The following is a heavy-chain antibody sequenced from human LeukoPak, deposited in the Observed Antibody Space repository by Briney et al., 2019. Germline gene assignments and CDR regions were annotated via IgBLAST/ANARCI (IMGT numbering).Heavy chain of an antibody. CDR1: GGSFSGYY. V-gene: IGHV4-34*01. D-gene: IGHD3-3*01. J-gene: IGHJ4*02. CDR2: INHSGST. CDR3: ARFSVLRFLEWLPSY. Sequence: SETLSLTCAVYGGSFSGYYWSWIRQPPGKGLEWIGEINHSGSTNYNPSLKSRVTISVDTSKNQFSLKLSSVTAADTAVYHCARFSVLRFLEWLPSYWGQGTLVTVSS.